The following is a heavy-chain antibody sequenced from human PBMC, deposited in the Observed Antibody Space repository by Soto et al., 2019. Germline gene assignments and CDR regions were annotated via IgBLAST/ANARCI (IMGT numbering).Heavy chain of an antibody. CDR2: IMPMFGTE. Sequence: QVQLVQSGAEVKKPGSSVKVSCKASGGTFSRFSFNWVRQAPGQGLEWMGGIMPMFGTEKYAQKFQDKVTLTADESTGTAYMELSRLTSEDTAVYYCAIVSRYRVDAFDIWGQGTRVTVSS. J-gene: IGHJ3*02. D-gene: IGHD5-18*01. V-gene: IGHV1-69*12. CDR3: AIVSRYRVDAFDI. CDR1: GGTFSRFS.